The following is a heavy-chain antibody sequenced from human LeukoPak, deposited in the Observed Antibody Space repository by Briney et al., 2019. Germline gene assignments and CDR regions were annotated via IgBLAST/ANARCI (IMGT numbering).Heavy chain of an antibody. J-gene: IGHJ3*02. V-gene: IGHV4-59*11. Sequence: SETLSLTCTVSGGSISSHYWSWIRQPPGKGLEWIGYIYYSGSTNYNPSLKSRVTISVDTSKNQFSLKLSSVTAADSAVYYCARDKISINAFDMWGQGTMVTVSS. CDR1: GGSISSHY. CDR3: ARDKISINAFDM. D-gene: IGHD1-14*01. CDR2: IYYSGST.